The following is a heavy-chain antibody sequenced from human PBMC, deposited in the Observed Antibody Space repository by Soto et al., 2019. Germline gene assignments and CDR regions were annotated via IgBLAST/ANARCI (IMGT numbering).Heavy chain of an antibody. CDR1: GFTFSSYS. J-gene: IGHJ4*02. CDR2: ISSSSSTI. CDR3: ARDSRFLEWLLLGVLDY. D-gene: IGHD3-3*01. V-gene: IGHV3-48*02. Sequence: GGSLRLSCAASGFTFSSYSMNWVRQAPGKGLEWVSYISSSSSTIYYADSVKGRFTISRDNAKNSLYLQMNSLRDEDTAVYYCARDSRFLEWLLLGVLDYWGQGTLVTVSS.